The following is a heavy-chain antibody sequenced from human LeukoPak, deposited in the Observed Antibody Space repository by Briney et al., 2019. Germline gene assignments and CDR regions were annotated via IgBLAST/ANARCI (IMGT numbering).Heavy chain of an antibody. CDR3: ARDPGPDY. V-gene: IGHV3-7*01. Sequence: PGGSLRPSCEASGFTFSSYWMHWVRQAPGKGLEWVANIKQDGSEKYYVDSVKGRFTISRDNAKNSLYLQMNSLRAEDTAVYYCARDPGPDYWGQGTLVTVSS. CDR1: GFTFSSYW. J-gene: IGHJ4*02. CDR2: IKQDGSEK.